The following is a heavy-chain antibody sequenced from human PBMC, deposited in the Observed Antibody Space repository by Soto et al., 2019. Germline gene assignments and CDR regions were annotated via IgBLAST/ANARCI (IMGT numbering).Heavy chain of an antibody. CDR3: ASPKIAFHNGFDP. V-gene: IGHV4-39*01. CDR2: IYYSGST. Sequence: PSETLSLTCPVSGGSICSFSYYRGWISPPPAKALEWIGSIYYSGSTYYNPSLTSRVTISVDTSKNQFSLKLSSVTAADTAVYYCASPKIAFHNGFDPWGQGTLVTVSS. J-gene: IGHJ5*02. D-gene: IGHD3-3*02. CDR1: GGSICSFSYY.